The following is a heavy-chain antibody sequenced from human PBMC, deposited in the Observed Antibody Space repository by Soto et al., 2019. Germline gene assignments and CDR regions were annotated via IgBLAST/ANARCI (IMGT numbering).Heavy chain of an antibody. J-gene: IGHJ6*02. CDR3: ARARASTAVTAIYYYGMDV. CDR2: NNIDNGNT. Sequence: GASVKVSCKASGYSFTNYALHWLRQAPGQRLEWLGWNNIDNGNTKYSRKFQGRVAITRDTSASTAYMELSSLRSEDTAVFYCARARASTAVTAIYYYGMDVWGQGTTVTV. V-gene: IGHV1-3*04. CDR1: GYSFTNYA. D-gene: IGHD2-21*02.